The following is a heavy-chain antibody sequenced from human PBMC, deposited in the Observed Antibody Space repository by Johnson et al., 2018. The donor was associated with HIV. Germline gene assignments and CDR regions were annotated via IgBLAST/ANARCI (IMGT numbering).Heavy chain of an antibody. D-gene: IGHD3-22*01. CDR2: IAWNGATT. CDR1: GFTFSNAW. V-gene: IGHV3-20*04. CDR3: ARDWDYYDASGYYYANMVDAFDV. Sequence: VQLVEYGGGLVKPGGSLRLSCAASGFTFSNAWMSWVSQAPGKGLEWVSGIAWNGATTGYADSVKGRFTISRDNVKKSLYLQMNDLRAEDTALYYCARDWDYYDASGYYYANMVDAFDVWGQGTVVTVSS. J-gene: IGHJ3*01.